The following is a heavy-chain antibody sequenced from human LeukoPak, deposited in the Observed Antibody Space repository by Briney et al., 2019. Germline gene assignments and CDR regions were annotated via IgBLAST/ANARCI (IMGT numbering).Heavy chain of an antibody. CDR2: IYYSGST. J-gene: IGHJ4*02. CDR1: GGSISSSSYY. D-gene: IGHD1-26*01. CDR3: ARGLRARGHREGYYFDY. V-gene: IGHV4-39*01. Sequence: PSETLSLTCTVSGGSISSSSYYWGWIRQPPGKGLEWIGSIYYSGSTYYNPSLKSRVTISVDTSKNQFSLKLSSVTAADTAVYYCARGLRARGHREGYYFDYWGQGTLVTVSS.